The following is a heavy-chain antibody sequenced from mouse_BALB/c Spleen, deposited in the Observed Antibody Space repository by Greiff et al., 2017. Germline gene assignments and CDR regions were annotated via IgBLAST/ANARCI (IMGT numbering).Heavy chain of an antibody. J-gene: IGHJ4*01. CDR2: INSDGGST. V-gene: IGHV5-2*01. CDR1: EYEFTSHD. Sequence: EVHLEESGGGLVQPGESLKLSCESNEYEFTSHDMSWVRKTPEKRLELVAAINSDGGSTYYPDTMERRFIISRDNTKKTLYLQMSSLRSEDTALYYCARHGSLALYYAMDYWGQGTSVTVSS. CDR3: ARHGSLALYYAMDY.